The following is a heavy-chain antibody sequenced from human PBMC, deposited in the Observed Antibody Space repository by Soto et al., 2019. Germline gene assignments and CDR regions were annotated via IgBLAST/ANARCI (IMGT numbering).Heavy chain of an antibody. Sequence: QVQLVQSGAEVKKPGSSVKVSCKGSGGTFNRYTITWVRQAPGQGLEWMGRIIPMFGIASYAQNFQGRVTITANXXXSXXXMXXXSXXXXXXXVXXXAXDXGRXDVVPAAISAMDVWGQGTTVTVSS. J-gene: IGHJ6*02. D-gene: IGHD2-2*01. CDR2: IIPMFGIA. CDR1: GGTFNRYT. CDR3: AXDXGRXDVVPAAISAMDV. V-gene: IGHV1-69*02.